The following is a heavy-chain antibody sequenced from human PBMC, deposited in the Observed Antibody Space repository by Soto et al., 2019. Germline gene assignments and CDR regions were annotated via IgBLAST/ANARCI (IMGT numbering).Heavy chain of an antibody. Sequence: SETLSLTCTVSGGSIDSGDYYWSWIRQLPGKGLEWIGYIYYIGNTYYNPSLESRVTISVDTSKNQFSLKLRSVTAADTGAYFCATYDATGHRYWGPGTLVTAPQ. CDR2: IYYIGNT. D-gene: IGHD2-15*01. CDR3: ATYDATGHRY. CDR1: GGSIDSGDYY. V-gene: IGHV4-30-4*08. J-gene: IGHJ4*02.